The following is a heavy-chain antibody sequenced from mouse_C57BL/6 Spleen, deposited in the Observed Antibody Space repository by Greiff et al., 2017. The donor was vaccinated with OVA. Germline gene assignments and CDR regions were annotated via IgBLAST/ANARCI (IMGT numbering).Heavy chain of an antibody. D-gene: IGHD2-1*01. CDR3: ARGGYGNLYYYAMVY. CDR1: GYTFTSYW. Sequence: QVQLQQPGAELVRPGTSVKLSCKASGYTFTSYWMHWVKQRPGQGLEWIGVIDPSDSYTNYNQKFKGKATLTVDTSSSTAYMQLSSLTSEDSAVYYCARGGYGNLYYYAMVYWGQGTSVTVSS. V-gene: IGHV1-59*01. J-gene: IGHJ4*01. CDR2: IDPSDSYT.